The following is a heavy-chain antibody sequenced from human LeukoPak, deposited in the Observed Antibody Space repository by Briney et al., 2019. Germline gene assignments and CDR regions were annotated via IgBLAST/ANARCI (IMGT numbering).Heavy chain of an antibody. CDR2: MNPNSGNT. Sequence: ASVKVSCKASGYTFTSYDINWVRQATGQGLEWMGWMNPNSGNTGYAQKFQGRVTMTRNTSISTAYMELSSLRSEDTAVYYCARGPPGFYYYYYGMDVWGQGTTVTVSS. V-gene: IGHV1-8*01. D-gene: IGHD1-14*01. CDR3: ARGPPGFYYYYYGMDV. CDR1: GYTFTSYD. J-gene: IGHJ6*02.